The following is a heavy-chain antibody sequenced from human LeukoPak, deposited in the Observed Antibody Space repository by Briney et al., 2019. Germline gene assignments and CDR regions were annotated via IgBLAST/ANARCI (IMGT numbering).Heavy chain of an antibody. V-gene: IGHV1-8*01. CDR2: MNPNSGNT. CDR3: ARERSAAGTKNWFDP. J-gene: IGHJ5*02. CDR1: GYTFTSYD. D-gene: IGHD6-13*01. Sequence: ASVKVSCRASGYTFTSYDINWVRQATGQGLEWMGWMNPNSGNTGYAQKFQGRVTMTRNTSISTAYMELSSLRSEDTAVYYCARERSAAGTKNWFDPWGQGTLVTVSS.